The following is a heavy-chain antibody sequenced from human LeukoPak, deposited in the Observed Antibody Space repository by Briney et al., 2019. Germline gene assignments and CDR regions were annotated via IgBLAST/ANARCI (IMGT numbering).Heavy chain of an antibody. Sequence: SVKVSCTASRGTFSSYAISWVRQAPGHGVEWMGGIIPIFGTANYAQKFQGRVTITADESTSTAYMELSSLRSEDTAVYYCARDLYYYDSSGPFDYWGQGTLVTVSS. CDR2: IIPIFGTA. J-gene: IGHJ4*02. CDR1: RGTFSSYA. D-gene: IGHD3-22*01. CDR3: ARDLYYYDSSGPFDY. V-gene: IGHV1-69*13.